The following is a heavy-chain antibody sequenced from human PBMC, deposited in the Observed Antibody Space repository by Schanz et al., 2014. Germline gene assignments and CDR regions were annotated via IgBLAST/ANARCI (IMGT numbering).Heavy chain of an antibody. Sequence: EVQLVESGGGLVQPGGSLRLSCAASGFTFSTYWMSWVRQAPGKGLEWVANIKQDESERSYVDSVKGRFTISRDNAKNSLYLQMNTLRTDDTALYYCTTFNNRDALYIWGQGTMVSVSS. V-gene: IGHV3-7*03. CDR1: GFTFSTYW. CDR2: IKQDESER. J-gene: IGHJ3*02. CDR3: TTFNNRDALYI. D-gene: IGHD1-20*01.